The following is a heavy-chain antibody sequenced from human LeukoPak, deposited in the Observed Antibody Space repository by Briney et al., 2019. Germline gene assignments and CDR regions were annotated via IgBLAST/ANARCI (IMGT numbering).Heavy chain of an antibody. Sequence: PGGSLRLSCAASGFTFSSNGMHWVRQAPGKGLEWVSYISISSSIIYYADSVKGRFTISRDNAKNSLDLQMNSLRDEDTAAYYCSKDHGFYSSGWNPLFDYWGRGTLVTVSS. CDR2: ISISSSII. CDR1: GFTFSSNG. J-gene: IGHJ4*02. V-gene: IGHV3-48*02. CDR3: SKDHGFYSSGWNPLFDY. D-gene: IGHD6-19*01.